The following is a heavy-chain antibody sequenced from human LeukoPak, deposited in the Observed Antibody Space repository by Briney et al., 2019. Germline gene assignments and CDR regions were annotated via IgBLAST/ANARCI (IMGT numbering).Heavy chain of an antibody. CDR3: ARRRSGVRRITMVRGVKKGPDWFDP. J-gene: IGHJ5*02. CDR2: INHSGST. Sequence: PSETLSLTCAVYGGSFSGYYWSWIRQPPGKGLEWIGEINHSGSTNYNPSLKSRVTISVDTSKNQFSLKLSSVTAADTAVYYCARRRSGVRRITMVRGVKKGPDWFDPWGQGTLVTVSS. CDR1: GGSFSGYY. V-gene: IGHV4-34*01. D-gene: IGHD3-10*01.